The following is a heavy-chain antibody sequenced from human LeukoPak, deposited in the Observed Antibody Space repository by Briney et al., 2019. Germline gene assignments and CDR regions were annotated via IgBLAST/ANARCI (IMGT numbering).Heavy chain of an antibody. CDR1: GFTFSSYS. CDR3: ARVFPYDSSGYYYAWFDP. CDR2: ISSSSSTI. D-gene: IGHD3-22*01. Sequence: PGGSLRLSCAASGFTFSSYSMNWVRQAPGKGLEWVSYISSSSSTIYYADSVKGRFTISRDNAKNSLYLQMNSLRAEDTAVYYCARVFPYDSSGYYYAWFDPWGQGTLVTVSS. V-gene: IGHV3-48*01. J-gene: IGHJ5*02.